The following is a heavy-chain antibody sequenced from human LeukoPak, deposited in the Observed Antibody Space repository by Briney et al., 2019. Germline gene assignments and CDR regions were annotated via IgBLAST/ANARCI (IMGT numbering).Heavy chain of an antibody. J-gene: IGHJ5*02. D-gene: IGHD3-10*01. CDR1: GGTFSSCA. CDR2: IIPIFGTA. V-gene: IGHV1-69*05. Sequence: SVKVSCKASGGTFSSCAISWVRQAPGQGLEWMGRIIPIFGTANYAQKFQGRVTITTDESTSTAYMELSSLRSEDTAVYYCARESSGSLSWFDPWGQGTLVTVSS. CDR3: ARESSGSLSWFDP.